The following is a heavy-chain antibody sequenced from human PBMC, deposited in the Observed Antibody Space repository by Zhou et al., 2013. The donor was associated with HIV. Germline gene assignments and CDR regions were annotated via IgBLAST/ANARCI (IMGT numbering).Heavy chain of an antibody. J-gene: IGHJ5*02. CDR3: AREPKTGTAMTHNWFDP. CDR2: IIPIFGTA. D-gene: IGHD5-18*01. Sequence: QVQLVQSGAEVKKPGSSVKVSCKASGGTFSSYAISWVRQAPGQGLEWMGGIIPIFGTANYAQKFQGRVTITTDESTSTAYMELSSLRSEDTAVYYCAREPKTGTAMTHNWFDPWGQGTLVTVSS. V-gene: IGHV1-69*05. CDR1: GGTFSSYA.